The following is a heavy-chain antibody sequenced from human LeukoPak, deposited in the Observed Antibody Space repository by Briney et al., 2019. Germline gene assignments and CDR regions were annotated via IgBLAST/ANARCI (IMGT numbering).Heavy chain of an antibody. CDR3: AQSTSMRYFFDL. V-gene: IGHV3-23*01. J-gene: IGHJ2*01. CDR2: ISGSGGRT. CDR1: GFSFNRYA. D-gene: IGHD2-8*01. Sequence: GGSLRLSCAASGFSFNRYAVAWVRQAPGKGLEWVSSISGSGGRTFFADSVKGRFTVSRDNSVFLQMNSLRAEDTALYYCAQSTSMRYFFDLWGRGTLVTVSS.